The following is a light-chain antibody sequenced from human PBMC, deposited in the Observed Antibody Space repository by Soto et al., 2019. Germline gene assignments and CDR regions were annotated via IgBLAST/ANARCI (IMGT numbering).Light chain of an antibody. CDR3: QQYGSSWT. Sequence: EIVLTQSPGTLSLSPGERATLSCRASQTVSSNYLAWYQQKSGQAPRLLIYNTSSRATGIPDRFSGSGSGTDFTLTIGRLEPEDFAVYYCQQYGSSWTFGQGTKVDI. V-gene: IGKV3-20*01. CDR2: NTS. J-gene: IGKJ1*01. CDR1: QTVSSNY.